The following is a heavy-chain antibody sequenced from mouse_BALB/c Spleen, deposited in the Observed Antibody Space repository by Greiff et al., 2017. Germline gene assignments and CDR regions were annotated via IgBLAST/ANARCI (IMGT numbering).Heavy chain of an antibody. CDR1: GFTFSSFG. Sequence: EVQRVESGGGLVQPGGSRKLSCAASGFTFSSFGMHWVRQAPEKGLEWVAYISSGSSTIYYADTVKGRFTISRDNPKNTLFLQMTSLRSEDTAMYYCARSSLLRLRYAMDYWGQGTSVTVSS. D-gene: IGHD1-2*01. CDR3: ARSSLLRLRYAMDY. V-gene: IGHV5-17*02. J-gene: IGHJ4*01. CDR2: ISSGSSTI.